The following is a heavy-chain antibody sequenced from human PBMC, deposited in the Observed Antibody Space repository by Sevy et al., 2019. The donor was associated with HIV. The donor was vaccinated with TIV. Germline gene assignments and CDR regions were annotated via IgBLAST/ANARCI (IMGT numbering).Heavy chain of an antibody. Sequence: GGSLRLSCAASGFTFSNAWMSWVRQAPGKGLEWVGRIKSKTDGGTTDNAAPVKGRFTISRDDSKNTLYLQMNSLKTEDTAVYYCTTGLGSGIPMITFGGVIVNAFDIWGQGTMVTVSS. CDR1: GFTFSNAW. D-gene: IGHD3-16*02. J-gene: IGHJ3*02. CDR3: TTGLGSGIPMITFGGVIVNAFDI. CDR2: IKSKTDGGTT. V-gene: IGHV3-15*01.